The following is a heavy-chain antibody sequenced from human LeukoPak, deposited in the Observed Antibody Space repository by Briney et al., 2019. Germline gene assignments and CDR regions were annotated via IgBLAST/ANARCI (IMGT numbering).Heavy chain of an antibody. CDR2: TNRDDSDT. CDR3: ARSANYFDTRGQDY. Sequence: GGSLRLSCAHSGFTSSGYSMHCVRPAPGKGLVWVSRTNRDDSDTSYADSVTGRFTISRDKAKSTLYLQMNSLRVEDTAVYYCARSANYFDTRGQDYWGQGTLVTVSS. V-gene: IGHV3-74*01. D-gene: IGHD3-22*01. J-gene: IGHJ4*02. CDR1: GFTSSGYS.